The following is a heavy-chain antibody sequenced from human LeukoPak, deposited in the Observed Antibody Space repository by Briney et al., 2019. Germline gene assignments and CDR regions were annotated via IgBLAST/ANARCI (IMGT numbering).Heavy chain of an antibody. D-gene: IGHD1-20*01. Sequence: GGSLRLSCAASGFTFSNYEMHWVRQAPGKGLEWVSYISSSGSDIYYADSVKGRFTISRDNAKNSLYLHMNSLRAEDTAVYYCAIITGTTADAFDIWGQGTMVTVSS. CDR1: GFTFSNYE. CDR2: ISSSGSDI. J-gene: IGHJ3*02. CDR3: AIITGTTADAFDI. V-gene: IGHV3-48*03.